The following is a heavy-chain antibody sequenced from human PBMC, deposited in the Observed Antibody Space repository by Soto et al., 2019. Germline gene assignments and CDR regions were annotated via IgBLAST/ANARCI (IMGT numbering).Heavy chain of an antibody. D-gene: IGHD2-15*01. CDR3: ARVNVVVVAATREYYFDS. CDR2: INPNSGGT. Sequence: GASVKVSCKASGYTFTGYYMHWVRQAPGQGLEWMGWINPNSGGTNYAQKFQGRVTMTRDTSISTAYMELSRLRSDDTAVYYCARVNVVVVAATREYYFDSWAQGTLVTVSS. J-gene: IGHJ4*02. V-gene: IGHV1-2*02. CDR1: GYTFTGYY.